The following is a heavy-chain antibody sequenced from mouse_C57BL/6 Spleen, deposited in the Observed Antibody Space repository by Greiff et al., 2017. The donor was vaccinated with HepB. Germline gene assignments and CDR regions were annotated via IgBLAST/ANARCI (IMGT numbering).Heavy chain of an antibody. D-gene: IGHD1-1*01. V-gene: IGHV1-69*01. CDR3: ASLLRYLAY. J-gene: IGHJ3*01. CDR2: IDPSDSYT. Sequence: QVQLQQPGAELVMPGASVKLSCKASGYTFTSYWMHWVKQRPGQGLEWIGEIDPSDSYTNYNQKFKGKSTLTVDKSSSTAYMQLSSLTSEDSAVYYCASLLRYLAYWGQGTLVTVSA. CDR1: GYTFTSYW.